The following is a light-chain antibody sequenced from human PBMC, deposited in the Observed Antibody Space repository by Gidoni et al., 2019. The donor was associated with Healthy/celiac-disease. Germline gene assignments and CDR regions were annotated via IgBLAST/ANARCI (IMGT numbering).Light chain of an antibody. CDR2: AAS. J-gene: IGKJ1*01. CDR1: QSISSY. Sequence: DIQMTQSPSSLSASVGDRFTITCRASQSISSYLNWYQQKPGKAPKLLLYAASSLQSGVPSRCSCSGSLTDFTLTISCLQSEDFATYYCQQSYRTPRTFGQGTKVEIK. V-gene: IGKV1-39*01. CDR3: QQSYRTPRT.